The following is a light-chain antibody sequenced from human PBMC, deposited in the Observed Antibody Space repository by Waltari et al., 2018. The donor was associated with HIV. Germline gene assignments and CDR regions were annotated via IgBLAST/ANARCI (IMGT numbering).Light chain of an antibody. Sequence: QSVLTQPPSASGTPGQRVTVSCSGSRSNIGNKTVSWYQQLPGTAPKPLNHTDDQRPSGVPGRFSGSKSGTSASLAISGLQSEDEADYYCAVWDDSLFGYVFGTGTKVAVL. CDR3: AVWDDSLFGYV. J-gene: IGLJ1*01. V-gene: IGLV1-44*01. CDR1: RSNIGNKT. CDR2: TDD.